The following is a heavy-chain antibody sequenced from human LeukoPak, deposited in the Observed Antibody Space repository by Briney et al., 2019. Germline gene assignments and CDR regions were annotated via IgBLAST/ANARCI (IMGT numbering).Heavy chain of an antibody. CDR3: AREVYGGRDI. Sequence: PGGSLRLSCAASGFTFSSNSRNWVRQAPRKGLEGVSSISSSSSYIYYAGSVKGRFTISRDNAKNSLYLQMNSLRAEDAAVYYCAREVYGGRDIWGQGTMVTVPS. D-gene: IGHD4-23*01. J-gene: IGHJ3*02. CDR2: ISSSSSYI. V-gene: IGHV3-21*01. CDR1: GFTFSSNS.